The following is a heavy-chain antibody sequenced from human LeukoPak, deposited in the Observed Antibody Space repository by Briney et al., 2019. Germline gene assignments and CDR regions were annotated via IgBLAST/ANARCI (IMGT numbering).Heavy chain of an antibody. V-gene: IGHV3-48*04. Sequence: PGGSLRLSCAASGFTFSSYSMNWVRQAREKGLEWVSYISSSGSTIYYADSVKGRFTISRDNAKNSLYLQMNSLRAEDTAVYYCAREGLTHDAFDIWGQGTMVTVSS. D-gene: IGHD4/OR15-4a*01. CDR3: AREGLTHDAFDI. CDR2: ISSSGSTI. CDR1: GFTFSSYS. J-gene: IGHJ3*02.